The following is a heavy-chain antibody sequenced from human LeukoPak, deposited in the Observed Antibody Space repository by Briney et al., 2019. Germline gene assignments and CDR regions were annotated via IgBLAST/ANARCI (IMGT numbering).Heavy chain of an antibody. CDR2: ISSSSSYI. V-gene: IGHV3-21*01. CDR3: ARTSADYANDAFDI. CDR1: GFTFSSYS. D-gene: IGHD4-17*01. J-gene: IGHJ3*02. Sequence: GGSLRLSCAASGFTFSSYSMNWVRQAPGKGLEWVSSISSSSSYICYADSVKGRFTISRDNAKNSPYLQMNSLRAEDTAVYYCARTSADYANDAFDIWGQGTMVTVSS.